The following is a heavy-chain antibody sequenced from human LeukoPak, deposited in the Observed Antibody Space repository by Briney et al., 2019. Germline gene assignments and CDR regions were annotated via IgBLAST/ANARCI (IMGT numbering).Heavy chain of an antibody. CDR3: AREVVGIQLWSNFDY. D-gene: IGHD5-18*01. CDR1: GYSFTSYW. V-gene: IGHV5-51*01. J-gene: IGHJ4*02. Sequence: GKSLKISCKGSGYSFTSYWIGWVRQMPGKGLEWMGIIYPGDSDTRYSPSFQGQVTISADKSISTAYLQWSSLKASDTAMYYCAREVVGIQLWSNFDYWGQGTLVTVSS. CDR2: IYPGDSDT.